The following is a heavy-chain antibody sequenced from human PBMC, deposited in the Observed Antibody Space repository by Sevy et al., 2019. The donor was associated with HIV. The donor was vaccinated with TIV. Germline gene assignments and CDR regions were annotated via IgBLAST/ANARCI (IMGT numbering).Heavy chain of an antibody. CDR1: VFTFSSYW. CDR3: ARGIYGSGSRLGLGY. Sequence: GGSLRLSCAASVFTFSSYWMTLVRQAPGKGLEWVANMRQDGSEKYYVDSVKGRFTISRDNAKNSLYLQMNSLRAEDTAVYYCARGIYGSGSRLGLGYWGQGTLVTVSS. CDR2: MRQDGSEK. D-gene: IGHD3-10*01. J-gene: IGHJ4*02. V-gene: IGHV3-7*01.